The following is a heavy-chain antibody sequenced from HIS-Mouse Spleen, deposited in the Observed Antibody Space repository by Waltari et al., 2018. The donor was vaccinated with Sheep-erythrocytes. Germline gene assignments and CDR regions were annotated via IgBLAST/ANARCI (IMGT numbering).Heavy chain of an antibody. V-gene: IGHV4-39*07. CDR2: IYYRGIT. J-gene: IGHJ2*01. CDR1: GGSISSSSYY. D-gene: IGHD2-15*01. Sequence: QLQLQESGPGLVKPSETLSLTCTVSGGSISSSSYYWGWIRQPPGKGLEWIGRIYYRGITYYNPALKSRVTISVDTSKNQFSLKLSSGTAADTAVYYCARDAGRVNWYFDLWGRGTLVTVSS. CDR3: ARDAGRVNWYFDL.